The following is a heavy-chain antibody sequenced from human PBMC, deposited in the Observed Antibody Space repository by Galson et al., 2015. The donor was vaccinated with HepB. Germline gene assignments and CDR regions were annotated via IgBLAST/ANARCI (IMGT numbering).Heavy chain of an antibody. Sequence: PALVKPTQTLTLTCTFSGFSLSTSGVGVGWIRQPPGKALEWLALIYWDDDKRYSPSLKSRLTITKDTSKNQVVLTMTNMDPVDTATYYCARTPELYDYSNSYFDYWGQGTLVTVSS. V-gene: IGHV2-5*02. CDR2: IYWDDDK. J-gene: IGHJ4*02. D-gene: IGHD4-11*01. CDR1: GFSLSTSGVG. CDR3: ARTPELYDYSNSYFDY.